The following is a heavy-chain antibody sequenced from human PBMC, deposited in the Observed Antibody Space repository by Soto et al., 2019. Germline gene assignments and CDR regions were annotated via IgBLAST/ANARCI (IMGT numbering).Heavy chain of an antibody. V-gene: IGHV3-23*01. Sequence: VQLLESGGDLVQPGGSLRLSCEASGFTFSNYAMSWVRQAPGKGLEWVSVISGSGGSTNYADSAKGRFTISRDNSMDPLYLQMNSLRAEHTAVYYCARVFYYDILTGKSYNMDVWGQGTTVIVSS. CDR1: GFTFSNYA. D-gene: IGHD3-9*01. CDR3: ARVFYYDILTGKSYNMDV. J-gene: IGHJ6*02. CDR2: ISGSGGST.